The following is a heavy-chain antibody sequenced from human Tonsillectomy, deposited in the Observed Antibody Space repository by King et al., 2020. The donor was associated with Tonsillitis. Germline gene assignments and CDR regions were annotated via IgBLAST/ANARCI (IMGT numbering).Heavy chain of an antibody. Sequence: VQLVESGGGLVQPGGSLRLSCAASGFTFSDHYMDWVRQAPGKGLEWVGRTRNKANSYITEYAASVKGRFTISRDDSKNSLYLQMNSLKTEDTAVYYCALRYCSSTSCSRGFDYWGQGTLVTVSS. J-gene: IGHJ4*02. CDR1: GFTFSDHY. CDR3: ALRYCSSTSCSRGFDY. V-gene: IGHV3-72*01. D-gene: IGHD2-2*01. CDR2: TRNKANSYIT.